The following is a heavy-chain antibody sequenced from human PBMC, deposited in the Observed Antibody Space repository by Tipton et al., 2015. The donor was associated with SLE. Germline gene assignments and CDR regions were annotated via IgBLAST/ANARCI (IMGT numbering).Heavy chain of an antibody. D-gene: IGHD3-10*01. V-gene: IGHV3-11*04. CDR1: GFSFSDYY. J-gene: IGHJ4*02. Sequence: SLRLSCAASGFSFSDYYMSWIRQAPGKGLEWVSYISSSGSTKYYADSVKGRFTISRDNAKNSLYLQMNSLRAEDTAVYYCARALLSLLWFGEFDYWGQGTLVTVSS. CDR3: ARALLSLLWFGEFDY. CDR2: ISSSGSTK.